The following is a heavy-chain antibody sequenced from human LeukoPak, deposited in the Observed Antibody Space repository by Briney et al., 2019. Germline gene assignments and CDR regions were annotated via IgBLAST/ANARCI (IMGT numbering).Heavy chain of an antibody. V-gene: IGHV1-24*01. CDR3: ATHNKFNYDILTGYDY. CDR1: GYTLTELS. Sequence: GASVKVPCKVSGYTLTELSMHWVRQAPGKGLEWMGGFDPEDGETIYAQKFQGRVTMTEDTSTDTAYMELSSLRSEDTAVYYCATHNKFNYDILTGYDYWGQGTLVTVSS. J-gene: IGHJ4*02. CDR2: FDPEDGET. D-gene: IGHD3-9*01.